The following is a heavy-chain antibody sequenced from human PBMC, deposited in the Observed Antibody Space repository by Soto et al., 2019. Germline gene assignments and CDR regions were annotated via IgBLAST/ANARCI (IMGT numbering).Heavy chain of an antibody. CDR3: AKDNYKFPSRWQLQRENWFEP. Sequence: HPGGSLRLSCEGSGFIISNYGIHWVRQTPDKGLEWVAVISWDGSNKLYAGSVKGRFTLSRDTSKNTVYLQMDNVGVEDTGMYYCAKDNYKFPSRWQLQRENWFEPWGQGALVTVSS. D-gene: IGHD2-21*01. V-gene: IGHV3-30*18. CDR2: ISWDGSNK. J-gene: IGHJ5*02. CDR1: GFIISNYG.